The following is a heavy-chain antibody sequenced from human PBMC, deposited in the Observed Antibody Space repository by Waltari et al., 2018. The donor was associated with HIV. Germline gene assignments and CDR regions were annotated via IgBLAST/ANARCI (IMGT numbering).Heavy chain of an antibody. V-gene: IGHV4-38-2*01. J-gene: IGHJ4*02. CDR2: VYQSGTT. CDR3: ARSAARYPPHY. D-gene: IGHD1-26*01. CDR1: DYSISRGYY. Sequence: QVHLQESGPGLVKPSETLSLTCVVSDYSISRGYYWGWIRQPPGRGLEWIGSVYQSGTTYYNPSLKSRVTISIDTSKNQFSLNLTSVAASDTAVYYCARSAARYPPHYWGQGTLVTVSS.